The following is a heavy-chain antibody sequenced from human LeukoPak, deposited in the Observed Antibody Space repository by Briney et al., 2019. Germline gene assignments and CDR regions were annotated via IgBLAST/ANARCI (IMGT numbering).Heavy chain of an antibody. V-gene: IGHV1-2*06. D-gene: IGHD2-2*01. J-gene: IGHJ6*03. CDR3: ARVLVPAAIGYYYYMDV. Sequence: ASVKVSCKASGYTFTGYYMHWVRQAPGQGREWMGRINPNSGGTNYAQKFQGRVTMTRDTSISTAYMELSRLRSDDTAVYYCARVLVPAAIGYYYYMDVWGKGTTVTVSS. CDR1: GYTFTGYY. CDR2: INPNSGGT.